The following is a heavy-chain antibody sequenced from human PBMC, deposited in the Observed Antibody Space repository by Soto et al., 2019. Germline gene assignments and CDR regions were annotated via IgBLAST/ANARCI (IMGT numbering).Heavy chain of an antibody. J-gene: IGHJ4*02. CDR1: GFSLSTSGVD. Sequence: QITLKESGPALVKPTQTLTLTCTFSGFSLSTSGVDVGWIRQPPGKALEWLALIYWDDDKRYSPSLKSRLTIPKDPSKNQVVLTMTNMDPLDTATYYCAHRRPYSNSPEYFFDYWGQGTLVTVSS. CDR2: IYWDDDK. D-gene: IGHD6-6*01. V-gene: IGHV2-5*02. CDR3: AHRRPYSNSPEYFFDY.